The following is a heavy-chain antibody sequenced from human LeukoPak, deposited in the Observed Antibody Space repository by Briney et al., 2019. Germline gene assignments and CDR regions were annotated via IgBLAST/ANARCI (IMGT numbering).Heavy chain of an antibody. CDR2: IYPGDSDT. CDR1: GYRFNAYW. V-gene: IGHV5-51*01. CDR3: ARREAVAGFDY. Sequence: GESLKISCKGSGYRFNAYWIAWVRQMPGKGLEWMGIIYPGDSDTRYSPSFQGQVTISADKSISTAYLQWSSLKASDIAMYYCARREAVAGFDYWGQGTLVTVSS. J-gene: IGHJ4*02. D-gene: IGHD6-19*01.